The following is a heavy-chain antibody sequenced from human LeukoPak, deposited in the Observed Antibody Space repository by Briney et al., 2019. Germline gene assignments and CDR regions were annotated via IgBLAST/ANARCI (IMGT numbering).Heavy chain of an antibody. CDR3: AKDVLSTVTTYYFDY. Sequence: PGGSLRLSCAASGFTFSSYGMHWVRQAAGKGLEWGPFIRYDGSNKYYADSVKGRFTISRDNSKNTLYLQMNSLRAEDTAVYYCAKDVLSTVTTYYFDYWGQGTLVTVSS. D-gene: IGHD4-17*01. CDR2: IRYDGSNK. CDR1: GFTFSSYG. V-gene: IGHV3-30*02. J-gene: IGHJ4*02.